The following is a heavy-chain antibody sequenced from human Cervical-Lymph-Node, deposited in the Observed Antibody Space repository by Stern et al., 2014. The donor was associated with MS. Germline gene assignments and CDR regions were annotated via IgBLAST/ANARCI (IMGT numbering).Heavy chain of an antibody. Sequence: EMQLVESGGGLVQPGGSLRLSCAASGFTFSNYGMIWVRQPPGKGLEWVSHITPSGVSTYYIDSVKGRFTISRDNSKNTLYLQMNSLSAEDTAVYYCAKVLNVGVRAFDIWGQGTLVTVSS. J-gene: IGHJ3*02. CDR1: GFTFSNYG. V-gene: IGHV3-23*04. D-gene: IGHD3-10*01. CDR2: ITPSGVST. CDR3: AKVLNVGVRAFDI.